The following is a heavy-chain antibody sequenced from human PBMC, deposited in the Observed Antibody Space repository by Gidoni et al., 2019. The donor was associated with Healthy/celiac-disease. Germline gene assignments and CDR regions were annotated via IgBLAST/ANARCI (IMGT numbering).Heavy chain of an antibody. J-gene: IGHJ4*02. CDR2: ISWNSGSI. Sequence: EVQLVESGVGLVQPGRSLRLSCAASGFTFDDYAMHWVRQAPGKGLEWVSGISWNSGSIGYADSVKGRFTISRDNAKNSLYLQMNSLRAEDTALYYCAKDMGYSTSSGLDYWGQGTLVTVSS. D-gene: IGHD6-6*01. V-gene: IGHV3-9*01. CDR1: GFTFDDYA. CDR3: AKDMGYSTSSGLDY.